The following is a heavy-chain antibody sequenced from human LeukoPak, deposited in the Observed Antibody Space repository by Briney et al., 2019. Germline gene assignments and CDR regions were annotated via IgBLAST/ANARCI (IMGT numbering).Heavy chain of an antibody. J-gene: IGHJ6*03. V-gene: IGHV3-15*01. Sequence: ETLSLTCAVYGGSFSGYYWSWVRQAPGKGLEWVGRIKSKTDGGTTDYAAPVKGRFTISRDDSKNTLYLQMNSLKTEDTAVYYCTTAPEAYYYYYMDVWGKGTTVTISS. CDR2: IKSKTDGGTT. D-gene: IGHD1-14*01. CDR1: GGSFSGYY. CDR3: TTAPEAYYYYYMDV.